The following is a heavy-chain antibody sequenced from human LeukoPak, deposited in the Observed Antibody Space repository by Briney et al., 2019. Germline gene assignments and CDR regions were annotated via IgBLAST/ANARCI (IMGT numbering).Heavy chain of an antibody. CDR3: VVGGSPGY. J-gene: IGHJ4*02. CDR2: ISTDGYTT. D-gene: IGHD2-15*01. V-gene: IGHV3-74*01. CDR1: GLAFSAYK. Sequence: GGSLRLSCAASGLAFSAYKMHWVRQAPRKGLVWVSRISTDGYTTDYADFVQGRFTASRDNTKNTWSLEMNSLRAEDTAVYYCVVGGSPGYRGQGTLVAVSS.